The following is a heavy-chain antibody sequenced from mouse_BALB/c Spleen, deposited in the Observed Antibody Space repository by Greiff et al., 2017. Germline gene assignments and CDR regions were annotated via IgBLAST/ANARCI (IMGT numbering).Heavy chain of an antibody. Sequence: EVQLVESGGGLVKLGGSLKLSCAASGFTFSSYYMSWVRQTPEKRLELVAAINSNGGSTYYPDTVKGRFTISRDNAKNTLYLQMSSLKSEDTALYYCARQEGYGGAMDYWGQGTSVTVSS. CDR3: ARQEGYGGAMDY. CDR1: GFTFSSYY. J-gene: IGHJ4*01. CDR2: INSNGGST. D-gene: IGHD1-1*02. V-gene: IGHV5-6-2*01.